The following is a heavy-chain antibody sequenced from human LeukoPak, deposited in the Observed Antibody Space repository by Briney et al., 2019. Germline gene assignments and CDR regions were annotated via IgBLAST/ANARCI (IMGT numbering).Heavy chain of an antibody. CDR1: GGSISSYY. CDR3: ARGTSLSHGGLVY. CDR2: IYYSGST. V-gene: IGHV4-59*08. D-gene: IGHD2-2*01. Sequence: SEILSLTCTVSGGSISSYYWSWIRQPPGKGLEWIGYIYYSGSTNYNPSLKSRVTISVDTSKNQFSLKLSSVTAADTAVYYCARGTSLSHGGLVYWGQGTLVTVSS. J-gene: IGHJ4*02.